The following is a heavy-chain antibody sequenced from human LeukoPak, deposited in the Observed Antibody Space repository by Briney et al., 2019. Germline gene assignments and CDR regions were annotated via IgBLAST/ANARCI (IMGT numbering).Heavy chain of an antibody. Sequence: PGGSLRLSCAASGFTFSSYSMNWVRQAPGKGLEWVASISSSSSYIYYADSVKGRFTISRDNAKNTLYLQMNSLRAEDTAVYYCARGLATTPLWYFDLWGRGTLVTVPS. V-gene: IGHV3-21*01. CDR3: ARGLATTPLWYFDL. CDR1: GFTFSSYS. CDR2: ISSSSSYI. J-gene: IGHJ2*01. D-gene: IGHD5-12*01.